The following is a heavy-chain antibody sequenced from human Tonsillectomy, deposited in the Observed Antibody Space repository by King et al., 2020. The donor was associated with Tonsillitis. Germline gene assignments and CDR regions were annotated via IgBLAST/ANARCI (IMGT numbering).Heavy chain of an antibody. CDR3: ARVPTYDFWSGYPLFGMDV. CDR1: GGSISSYD. D-gene: IGHD3-3*01. V-gene: IGHV4-59*01. CDR2: IYYSGST. J-gene: IGHJ6*02. Sequence: VQLQESGPGLVKPSETLSLTCTVSGGSISSYDWSWIRQPPGKGLEWIGYIYYSGSTNYNPSLTSRVTISVDTSKNQFSLKLSSVTAADTAVYYCARVPTYDFWSGYPLFGMDVWGQGTTVTVSS.